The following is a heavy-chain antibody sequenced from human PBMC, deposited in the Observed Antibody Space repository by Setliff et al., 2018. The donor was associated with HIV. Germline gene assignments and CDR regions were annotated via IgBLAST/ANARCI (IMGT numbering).Heavy chain of an antibody. J-gene: IGHJ4*02. Sequence: PGGSLRLSCAASGFTFSSYGVHWVRQAPGKGLEWVAFIRYDGSNKYYADSVKGRFTISRDDAKNSLYLQMDSLRAEDTAVYYCVRDRDWAFDYWGQGILVTVS. V-gene: IGHV3-30*02. CDR1: GFTFSSYG. D-gene: IGHD3-9*01. CDR2: IRYDGSNK. CDR3: VRDRDWAFDY.